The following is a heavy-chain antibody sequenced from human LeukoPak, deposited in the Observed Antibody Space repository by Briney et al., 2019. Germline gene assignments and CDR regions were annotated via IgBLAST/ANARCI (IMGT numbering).Heavy chain of an antibody. CDR1: GFTFSSYG. D-gene: IGHD4/OR15-4a*01. J-gene: IGHJ4*02. Sequence: GGSLRLSCAASGFTFSSYGMSWVRQAPGKGLEWVSAISGSGGSTYYADSVKGRFTISRDNSKNTLYLQMNSLRAEDTAVYYCAKGSRERTMDKRIDYWGQGTLVTVSS. CDR3: AKGSRERTMDKRIDY. V-gene: IGHV3-23*01. CDR2: ISGSGGST.